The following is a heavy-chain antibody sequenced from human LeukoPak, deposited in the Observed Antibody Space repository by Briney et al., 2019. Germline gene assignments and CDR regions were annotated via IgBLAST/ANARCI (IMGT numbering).Heavy chain of an antibody. J-gene: IGHJ4*02. CDR3: ASPRYSYGVPTDY. D-gene: IGHD5-24*01. CDR2: INGDGSST. Sequence: GGSLRLSCAAAGFTFSSYWMHWVRQAPGKGLVWVSRINGDGSSTSYAASVEGRFTISRDNTTNTLFLQMNSLRAEDTAVYYCASPRYSYGVPTDYWGQGTLVTVSS. CDR1: GFTFSSYW. V-gene: IGHV3-74*01.